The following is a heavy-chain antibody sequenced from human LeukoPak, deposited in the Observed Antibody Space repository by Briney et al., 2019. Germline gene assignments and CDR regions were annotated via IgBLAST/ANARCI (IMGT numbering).Heavy chain of an antibody. D-gene: IGHD1-26*01. CDR2: IKEDGSER. CDR1: GFTFRTYR. J-gene: IGHJ4*02. Sequence: PGGSLRLSCAASGFTFRTYRMSWVRQAPGKGLEWVAGIKEDGSERYYVESVKGRFTISRDNAENSLSLQMNRLRVEDTALFYCVREREQWEQQQIFGYWGQGTLVTVSS. CDR3: VREREQWEQQQIFGY. V-gene: IGHV3-7*01.